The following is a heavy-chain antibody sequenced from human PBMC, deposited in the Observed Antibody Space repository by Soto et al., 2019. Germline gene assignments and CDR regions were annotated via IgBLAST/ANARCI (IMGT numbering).Heavy chain of an antibody. CDR1: GGTPSNSA. CDR2: IIPVFGLV. Sequence: QVHLLLQSGAGVKKPGSSVKVSCKASGGTPSNSAISWVRQAPGQGLEWMGGIIPVFGLVKYAQNFQGRVTIIADESTNTAYMELSSLRPEDTAVYYCAGGRIVVVGSRAYYGMDVWGQGTTVTVSS. CDR3: AGGRIVVVGSRAYYGMDV. J-gene: IGHJ6*02. D-gene: IGHD3-22*01. V-gene: IGHV1-69*01.